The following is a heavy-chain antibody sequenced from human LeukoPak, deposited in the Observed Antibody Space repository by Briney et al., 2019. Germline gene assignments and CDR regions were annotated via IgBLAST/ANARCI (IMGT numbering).Heavy chain of an antibody. CDR2: INPNSGGT. CDR1: GYTFTGYY. J-gene: IGHJ6*03. Sequence: GASVKVSCKASGYTFTGYYMHWVRQAPGQGLEWMGWINPNSGGTNYAQKFQGRVTMTRDTSISTAYMELSRLRSDDTAVYYCARHRPIQTYYDILTGYFQDYYYMDVWGKGTTVTVSS. CDR3: ARHRPIQTYYDILTGYFQDYYYMDV. D-gene: IGHD3-9*01. V-gene: IGHV1-2*02.